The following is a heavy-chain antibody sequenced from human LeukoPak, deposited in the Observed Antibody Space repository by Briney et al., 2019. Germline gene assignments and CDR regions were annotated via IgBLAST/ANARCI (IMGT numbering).Heavy chain of an antibody. V-gene: IGHV3-23*01. CDR1: GFIFSNYA. CDR3: AKGHSSWDYHGMDV. CDR2: IGGSGTVT. Sequence: GGSLRLFCAPSGFIFSNYAMDWVRRARGEGLECVAAIGGSGTVTYYVDSVKGRFTISRDNSKKTLNLQMNSLRVDDTAVYYCAKGHSSWDYHGMDVWGQGTTVTVSS. J-gene: IGHJ6*02. D-gene: IGHD6-13*01.